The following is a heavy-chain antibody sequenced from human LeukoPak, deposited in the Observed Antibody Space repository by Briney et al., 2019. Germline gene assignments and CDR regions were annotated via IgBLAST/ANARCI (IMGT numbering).Heavy chain of an antibody. V-gene: IGHV3-23*01. CDR2: ISGSGTST. D-gene: IGHD1-14*01. CDR3: AKHGSYTSDWFDP. J-gene: IGHJ5*02. Sequence: GGSLRLSCAASGYTFSSYAMSWVRQAPVKGLEWVSAISGSGTSTYYADSVQGRFAISRDNSKNTLHLQMNSLRVEDTAVYYCAKHGSYTSDWFDPWGQGTLVTVSS. CDR1: GYTFSSYA.